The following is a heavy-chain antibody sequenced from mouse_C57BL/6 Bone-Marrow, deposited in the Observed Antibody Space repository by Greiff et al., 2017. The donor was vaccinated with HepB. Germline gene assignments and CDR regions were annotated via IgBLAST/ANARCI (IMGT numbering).Heavy chain of an antibody. D-gene: IGHD2-5*01. V-gene: IGHV1-19*01. Sequence: VQLQQSGPVLVKPGASVKMSCKASGYTFTDYYMNWVKQSHGKSLEWIGVINPYNGGTSYNQKFKGKATLTVDKSSSTAYMELNSLTSEDSAVYYCARSPLYSNPSWFAYWGQGTLVTVSA. CDR3: ARSPLYSNPSWFAY. CDR2: INPYNGGT. J-gene: IGHJ3*01. CDR1: GYTFTDYY.